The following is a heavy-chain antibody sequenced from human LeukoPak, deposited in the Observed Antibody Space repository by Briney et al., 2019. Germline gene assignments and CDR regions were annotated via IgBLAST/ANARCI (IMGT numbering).Heavy chain of an antibody. D-gene: IGHD1-26*01. Sequence: SETLSLTCAVSGGSISSSDYYWDWIRQPPGKGLEWIGSIYHSGSTYYNPSLKSRVTISVDTSKNQFSLKLSSVTAADTAVYYCARDSPGIVGATTRRYNWFDPWGQGTLVTVSS. CDR2: IYHSGST. J-gene: IGHJ5*02. CDR1: GGSISSSDYY. CDR3: ARDSPGIVGATTRRYNWFDP. V-gene: IGHV4-39*07.